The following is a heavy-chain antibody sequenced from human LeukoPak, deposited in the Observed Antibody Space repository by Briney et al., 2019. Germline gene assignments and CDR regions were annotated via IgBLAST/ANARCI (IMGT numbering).Heavy chain of an antibody. D-gene: IGHD4-11*01. V-gene: IGHV3-53*01. CDR3: AKAGDYSYFDY. J-gene: IGHJ4*02. Sequence: PGGSLRLSCAASGFTVSSNYMNWVRQAPGKGLEWVSVIYSGGSTYYADSVKGRFTISRDNSKNTLYLQMNSLRAEDTAIYYCAKAGDYSYFDYWGQGTLVTVSS. CDR1: GFTVSSNY. CDR2: IYSGGST.